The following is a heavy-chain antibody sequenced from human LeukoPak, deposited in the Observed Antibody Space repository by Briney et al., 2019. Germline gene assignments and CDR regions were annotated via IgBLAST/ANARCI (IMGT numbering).Heavy chain of an antibody. CDR3: ARDLNYYDSSGQDGY. CDR2: INPNSGGT. V-gene: IGHV1-2*02. Sequence: ASVKVSCKASGYTFTGYYMHWVRQAPGQGLEWMGWINPNSGGTNYAQKFQGRVTMARDTSISTAYTELSRLRSDDTAVYYCARDLNYYDSSGQDGYWGQGTLVTVSS. CDR1: GYTFTGYY. J-gene: IGHJ4*02. D-gene: IGHD3-22*01.